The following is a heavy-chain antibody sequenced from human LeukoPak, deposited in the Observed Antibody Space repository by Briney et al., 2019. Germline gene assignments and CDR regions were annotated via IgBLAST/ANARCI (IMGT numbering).Heavy chain of an antibody. CDR2: ISDDPGST. D-gene: IGHD2-2*01. V-gene: IGHV3-23*01. Sequence: GGSLRLSCAASGFTFSSYVMSWVRRAPGKGLEWVSTISDDPGSTFYADSVKGRFTISRDNSKNTLYLQMNSLRAEDTAVYYCAPQGYCTSTSYVMAYWGQGTLVTVSS. J-gene: IGHJ4*02. CDR1: GFTFSSYV. CDR3: APQGYCTSTSYVMAY.